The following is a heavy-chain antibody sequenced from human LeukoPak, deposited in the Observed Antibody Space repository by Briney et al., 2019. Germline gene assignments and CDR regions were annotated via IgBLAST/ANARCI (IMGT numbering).Heavy chain of an antibody. V-gene: IGHV3-74*01. J-gene: IGHJ4*02. CDR2: INSDGSSI. CDR3: ARVLQLWTKRNTRGGAKVGN. CDR1: GFTFSSHW. Sequence: PGGSLRLSCAASGFTFSSHWMHWVRQAPGKGLVWVSRINSDGSSISYADSVKGRFTISRDNAKNTLYLQMNSLRAEDTAVYYCARVLQLWTKRNTRGGAKVGNGGQETLVPVSS. D-gene: IGHD5-18*01.